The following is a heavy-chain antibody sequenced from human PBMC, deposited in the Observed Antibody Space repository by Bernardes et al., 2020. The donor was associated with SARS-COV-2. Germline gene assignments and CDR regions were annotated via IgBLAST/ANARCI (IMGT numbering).Heavy chain of an antibody. D-gene: IGHD4-17*01. CDR2: INHSGST. CDR3: ARGKPVTTFLYYYYYGMDV. Sequence: SETLSLTCAVYGGSFSGYYWSWIRQPPGKGLEWIGEINHSGSTNYNPSLKSRVTISVDTSKNQFSLKLSSVTAADTAVYYCARGKPVTTFLYYYYYGMDVWGQGTTVTVSS. V-gene: IGHV4-34*01. CDR1: GGSFSGYY. J-gene: IGHJ6*02.